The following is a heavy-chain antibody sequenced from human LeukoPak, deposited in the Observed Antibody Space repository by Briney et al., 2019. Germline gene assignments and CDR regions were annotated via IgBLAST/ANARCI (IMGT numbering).Heavy chain of an antibody. D-gene: IGHD3-22*01. V-gene: IGHV3-30-3*01. Sequence: GGSLRLSCAASGFTFSSYAMHWVRQAPGKGLEWVAIISYDGSNKYYADSVKGRFTVSRDNSKNTLYLQMSSLRVEDTAMYYCARGADYYDTSRYQYYFDYWGQGTLVTVSS. CDR1: GFTFSSYA. J-gene: IGHJ4*02. CDR3: ARGADYYDTSRYQYYFDY. CDR2: ISYDGSNK.